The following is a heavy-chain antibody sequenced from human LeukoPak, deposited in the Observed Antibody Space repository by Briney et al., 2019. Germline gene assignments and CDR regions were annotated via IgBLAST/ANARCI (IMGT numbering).Heavy chain of an antibody. CDR2: IRYDGSNK. J-gene: IGHJ4*02. Sequence: GGSLRLSCAASGFTFSSYGMHWVRQAPGKGLEWVAFIRYDGSNKYYADSVKGRFTISRDNSKNTLYLQMNSLRAEDTAVYYCARDGKSITMVRGAPCYFDYWGQGTLVTVSS. CDR3: ARDGKSITMVRGAPCYFDY. CDR1: GFTFSSYG. V-gene: IGHV3-30*02. D-gene: IGHD3-10*01.